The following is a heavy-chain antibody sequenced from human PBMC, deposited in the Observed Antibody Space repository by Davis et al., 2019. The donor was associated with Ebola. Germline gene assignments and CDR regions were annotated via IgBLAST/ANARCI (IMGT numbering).Heavy chain of an antibody. D-gene: IGHD2-2*01. J-gene: IGHJ6*02. V-gene: IGHV3-49*04. CDR1: GFTVSSNY. CDR2: IRSKAYGGTT. Sequence: GESLKISCAASGFTVSSNYMSWVRQAPGKGLEWVGFIRSKAYGGTTEYAASVKGRFTISRDDSKSIAYLQMNSLKTEDTAVYYCTRVMFVVVPAAILRNYYYYGMDVWGQGTTVTVSS. CDR3: TRVMFVVVPAAILRNYYYYGMDV.